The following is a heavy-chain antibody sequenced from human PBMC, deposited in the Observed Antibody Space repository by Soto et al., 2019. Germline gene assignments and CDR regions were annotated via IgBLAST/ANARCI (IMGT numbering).Heavy chain of an antibody. CDR3: ARGTSYYDFWSGYYQHNFDADYYCDFMDV. Sequence: GASVKVSCKASGYTFTSYDINWVRQATGQGLEWMGWMNPNSGNTGYAQKFQGRVTMTRNTSISTAYMELSSLRSEDTAVYYCARGTSYYDFWSGYYQHNFDADYYCDFMDVWGKGTTVTGSS. CDR2: MNPNSGNT. D-gene: IGHD3-3*01. J-gene: IGHJ6*03. V-gene: IGHV1-8*01. CDR1: GYTFTSYD.